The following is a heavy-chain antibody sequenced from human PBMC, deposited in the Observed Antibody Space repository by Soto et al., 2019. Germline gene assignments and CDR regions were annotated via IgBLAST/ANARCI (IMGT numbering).Heavy chain of an antibody. D-gene: IGHD2-15*01. CDR3: ARDKDRPQLGGNSCYILDV. CDR1: GGTFTSSA. J-gene: IGHJ6*02. Sequence: QVHLEQSGAEVKKPGSSVKVSCKASGGTFTSSAISWVRQAPGQGLEWMGGIMPVFRTPDYAQKFQGRVTVAADESTSTAYMELSGLTSDDTAVYYCARDKDRPQLGGNSCYILDVWGQGTTVNVSS. V-gene: IGHV1-69*12. CDR2: IMPVFRTP.